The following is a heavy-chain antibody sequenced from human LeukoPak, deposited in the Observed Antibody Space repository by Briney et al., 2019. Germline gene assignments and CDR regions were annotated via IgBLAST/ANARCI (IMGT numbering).Heavy chain of an antibody. D-gene: IGHD1-1*01. J-gene: IGHJ4*02. Sequence: PSETLSLTCAVYGESFSDYYWSWIRQPPEKGLEWIGQISHDGNTNYNPSLKSRVTLSTDTSKNQSSLRLTSVTTADTAIYYCARRRDWNDVLDSWGQGTPVTVSS. CDR1: GESFSDYY. CDR3: ARRRDWNDVLDS. V-gene: IGHV4-34*01. CDR2: ISHDGNT.